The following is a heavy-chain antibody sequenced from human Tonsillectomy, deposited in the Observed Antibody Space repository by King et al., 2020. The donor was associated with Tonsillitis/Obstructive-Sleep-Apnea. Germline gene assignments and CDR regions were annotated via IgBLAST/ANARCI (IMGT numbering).Heavy chain of an antibody. CDR2: IYYSGST. D-gene: IGHD5-24*01. CDR3: ARLEDGYKIDY. J-gene: IGHJ4*02. V-gene: IGHV4-59*01. CDR1: GGSISSYY. Sequence: QLQESGPGLVKPSETLSLTCTVSGGSISSYYWSWIRQPPGKGLEWLGYIYYSGSTNYNPSLKSRVTISVDTSKNQFSLKLSSVTAADTAVYYCARLEDGYKIDYWGQGTLVTVSS.